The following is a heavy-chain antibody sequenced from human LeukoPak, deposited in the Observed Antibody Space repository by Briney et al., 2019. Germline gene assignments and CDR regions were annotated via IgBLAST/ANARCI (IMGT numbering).Heavy chain of an antibody. V-gene: IGHV3-23*01. CDR3: ARDGIAVRGGDY. J-gene: IGHJ4*02. D-gene: IGHD6-19*01. Sequence: GGSLRLSCAASGFTFSSYGMSWVRQAPGKGLEWVSAISGSGGSTYYADSVKGRFTISRDNSKNTLYLQMNSLRAEDTAVYYCARDGIAVRGGDYWGQGTLVTVSS. CDR1: GFTFSSYG. CDR2: ISGSGGST.